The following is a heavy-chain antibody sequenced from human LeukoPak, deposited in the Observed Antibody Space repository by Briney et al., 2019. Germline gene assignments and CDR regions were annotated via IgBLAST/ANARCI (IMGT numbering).Heavy chain of an antibody. CDR2: IYTSGST. CDR1: GGSISSYY. D-gene: IGHD3-3*01. V-gene: IGHV4-4*07. Sequence: PSETLSLTCTVSGGSISSYYWSWIRQPAGKGLEWIGRIYTSGSTNYNPSLKSRVTMSVDTSKNQFSLKLSSVTAADTAVYYCARDVFARAAPWFDPWGQGTLVTVSS. J-gene: IGHJ5*02. CDR3: ARDVFARAAPWFDP.